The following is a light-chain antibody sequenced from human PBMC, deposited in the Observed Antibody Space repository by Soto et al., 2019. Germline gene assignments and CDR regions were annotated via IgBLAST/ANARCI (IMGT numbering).Light chain of an antibody. CDR2: WAS. Sequence: DIVMTQSPDSLAVSLGERATINCKSSQSVLYSSNNKNYLAWYQQKPGQPPKLLIYWASTRESGVPDRFSGSGSGTDFTLTISSLQAEDVAVYYCQQYYSTPKWTFGQGTKVEIQ. CDR3: QQYYSTPKWT. V-gene: IGKV4-1*01. CDR1: QSVLYSSNNKNY. J-gene: IGKJ1*01.